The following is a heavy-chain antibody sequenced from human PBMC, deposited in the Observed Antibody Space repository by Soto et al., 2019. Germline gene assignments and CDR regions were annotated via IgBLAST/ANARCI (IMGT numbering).Heavy chain of an antibody. Sequence: TLSLTCAVSGGSISSGGYSWSWIRQPPGKGLEWIGYIYHSGSTNYNPSLKSRVTISVDTSKNQFSLKLNSMTAADTAVYYCARHNYGSGSTYFDYWGQGTLVTVSS. CDR1: GGSISSGGYS. V-gene: IGHV4-30-2*01. J-gene: IGHJ4*02. D-gene: IGHD3-10*01. CDR2: IYHSGST. CDR3: ARHNYGSGSTYFDY.